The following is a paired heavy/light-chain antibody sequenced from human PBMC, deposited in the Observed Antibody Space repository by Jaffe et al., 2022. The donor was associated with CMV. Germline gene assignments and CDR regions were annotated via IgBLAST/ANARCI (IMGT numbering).Heavy chain of an antibody. CDR3: ARGVSNYVVRYRRWDWFDP. V-gene: IGHV4-34*01. J-gene: IGHJ5*02. D-gene: IGHD4-4*01. Sequence: QVQLQQWGAGLLKPSETLSLTCAVYGGSFSGYYWSWIRQPPGKGLEWIGEINHSGSTNYNPSLKSRVTISVDTSKNQFSLKLSSVTAADTAVYYCARGVSNYVVRYRRWDWFDPWGQGTLVTVSS. CDR2: INHSGST. CDR1: GGSFSGYY.
Light chain of an antibody. CDR2: DAS. V-gene: IGKV3-11*01. CDR1: QSVSSY. J-gene: IGKJ3*01. Sequence: EIVLTQSPATLSLSPGERATLSCRASQSVSSYLAWYQQKPGQAPRLLIYDASNRATGIPARFSGSGSGTDFTLTISSLEPEDFAVYYCQQRSNWPTFGPGTKVDIK. CDR3: QQRSNWPT.